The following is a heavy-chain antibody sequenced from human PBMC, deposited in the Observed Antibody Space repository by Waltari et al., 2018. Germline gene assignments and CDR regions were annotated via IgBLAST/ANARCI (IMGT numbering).Heavy chain of an antibody. CDR3: ARGNRYYDFWSGTYYYYGMDV. V-gene: IGHV4-34*01. CDR1: GGSFSGYY. J-gene: IGHJ6*02. CDR2: INHSGST. D-gene: IGHD3-3*01. Sequence: QVQLQQWGAGLLKPSETLSLTCAVYGGSFSGYYWSWIRQPPGKGLEWIGEINHSGSTNYNPSLKSRVTISVDTSKNQFSLKLSSVTAADTAVYYCARGNRYYDFWSGTYYYYGMDVWGQGTTVTVSS.